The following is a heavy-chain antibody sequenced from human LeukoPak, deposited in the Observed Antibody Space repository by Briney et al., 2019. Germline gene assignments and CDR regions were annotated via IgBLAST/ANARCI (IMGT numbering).Heavy chain of an antibody. J-gene: IGHJ4*02. CDR3: ARGDSSSSWLLSY. V-gene: IGHV1-69*02. D-gene: IGHD6-6*01. Sequence: SVKVSCKASGGTFSSYTISWLRQAPGQGLEWMGRIIPILGIANYAQKFQGRVTITADKSTSTAYMELSSLRSEDTAVYYCARGDSSSSWLLSYWGQGTLVTVSS. CDR2: IIPILGIA. CDR1: GGTFSSYT.